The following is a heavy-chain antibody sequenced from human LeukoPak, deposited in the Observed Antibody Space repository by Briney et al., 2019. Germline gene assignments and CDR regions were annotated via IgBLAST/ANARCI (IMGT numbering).Heavy chain of an antibody. CDR1: GGSFSGYY. V-gene: IGHV4-34*01. J-gene: IGHJ4*02. Sequence: SETLSLTCAVYGGSFSGYYWGWIRQSPAKGLEWIGSVSYSGNTYYNPSLKSRVTISLDTSKNQFSLKLTSVTAADTAVYFCARGIVVWYALYWGQGTLVTVSS. CDR2: VSYSGNT. CDR3: ARGIVVWYALY. D-gene: IGHD6-13*01.